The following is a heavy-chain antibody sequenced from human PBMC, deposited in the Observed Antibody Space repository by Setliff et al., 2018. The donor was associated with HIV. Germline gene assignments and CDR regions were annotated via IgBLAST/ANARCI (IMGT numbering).Heavy chain of an antibody. V-gene: IGHV1-18*01. D-gene: IGHD6-19*01. J-gene: IGHJ4*02. Sequence: ASVKVSCKASGYTFTSYGITWVRQAPGQGLEWMGWISTYNGNTHYAQKLQGRVTMTTDTSTSTAYMELRSLRSDDTAMYYCARKYTGGRLDYWGQGTLVTVSS. CDR3: ARKYTGGRLDY. CDR2: ISTYNGNT. CDR1: GYTFTSYG.